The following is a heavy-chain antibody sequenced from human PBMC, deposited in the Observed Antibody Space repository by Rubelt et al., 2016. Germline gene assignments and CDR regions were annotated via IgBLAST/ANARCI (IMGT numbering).Heavy chain of an antibody. Sequence: GPGLVTPSETLSLSCTVSGGSISSGGFYWSWVRQHSGKGLEWIGYIYYTGSTLYNPSLMSRVTISADTSEKQFSLRLTSVTAADTAVYYCARGSGYVNFDYWGQGTLVTVSS. V-gene: IGHV4-31*03. J-gene: IGHJ4*02. D-gene: IGHD5-12*01. CDR3: ARGSGYVNFDY. CDR2: IYYTGST. CDR1: GGSISSGGFY.